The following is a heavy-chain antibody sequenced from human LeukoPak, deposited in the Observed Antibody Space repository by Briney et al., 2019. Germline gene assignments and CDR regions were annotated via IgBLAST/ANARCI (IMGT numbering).Heavy chain of an antibody. CDR3: AKDLGGRYCSGGSCLDPYYYYGMDV. J-gene: IGHJ6*02. CDR1: GFTFDDYA. Sequence: GGSLRLSCAASGFTFDDYAMHWVRQAPGKGLEWVSGISWNSGSIGYADSVKGRFTISRDNAKNSLYLQMNSLRAEDTALYYCAKDLGGRYCSGGSCLDPYYYYGMDVWGQGTTVTVSS. CDR2: ISWNSGSI. D-gene: IGHD2-15*01. V-gene: IGHV3-9*01.